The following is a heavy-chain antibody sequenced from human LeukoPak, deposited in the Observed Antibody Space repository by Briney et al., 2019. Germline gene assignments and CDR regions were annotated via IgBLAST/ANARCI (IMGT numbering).Heavy chain of an antibody. CDR1: GFTFSSYA. D-gene: IGHD5-12*01. CDR2: ISGSGDST. V-gene: IGHV3-23*01. CDR3: AKGRGRGYSGYEPPFDY. J-gene: IGHJ4*02. Sequence: GGSLRLSCAASGFTFSSYAMSCVRQAPGKGLECVSPISGSGDSTYYADSVKGRFTISRDNSKNTLYLQMNSLRAEDTAVYYCAKGRGRGYSGYEPPFDYWGQGTLVTVSS.